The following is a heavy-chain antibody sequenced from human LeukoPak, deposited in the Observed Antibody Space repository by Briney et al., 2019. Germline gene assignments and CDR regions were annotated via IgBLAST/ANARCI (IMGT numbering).Heavy chain of an antibody. CDR1: GFTFSTYT. V-gene: IGHV3-48*01. J-gene: IGHJ5*02. CDR3: ARDAGNSGYGCDL. CDR2: IRSSSET. D-gene: IGHD5-12*01. Sequence: PGGSLRLSCVASGFTFSTYTMSWVRQAPGKGLEWVSHIRSSSETFYADSVKGRFTISRDNARNSLYLQMNNLRGEDTAIYYCARDAGNSGYGCDLWGQGTLVTVSS.